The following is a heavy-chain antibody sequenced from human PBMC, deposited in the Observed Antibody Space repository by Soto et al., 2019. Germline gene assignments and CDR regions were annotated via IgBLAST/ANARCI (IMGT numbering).Heavy chain of an antibody. J-gene: IGHJ2*01. CDR2: ISGSGGST. D-gene: IGHD4-17*01. Sequence: EVQLLESGGGLVQPGGSLRLSCAASGFTFSSYAMNWVRQAPGKGLEWVSVISGSGGSTYYADAVKGRFTISRVNSKNTLYLQRKSLRAEETAVYYCAKRTVGWYFDLWGRGTLVTVSS. V-gene: IGHV3-23*01. CDR1: GFTFSSYA. CDR3: AKRTVGWYFDL.